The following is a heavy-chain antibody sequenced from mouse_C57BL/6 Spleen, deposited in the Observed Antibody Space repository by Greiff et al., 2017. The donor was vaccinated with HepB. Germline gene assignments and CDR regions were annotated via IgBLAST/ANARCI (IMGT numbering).Heavy chain of an antibody. CDR1: GFTFSSYG. V-gene: IGHV5-6*01. D-gene: IGHD1-1*01. Sequence: EVNVVESGGDLVKPGGSLKLSCAASGFTFSSYGMSWVRQTPDKRLEWVATISSGGSYTYYPDSVKGRFTISRDNAKNTLYLQMSSLKSEDTAMYYCARLDYYYFDYWGQGTTLTVSS. J-gene: IGHJ2*01. CDR3: ARLDYYYFDY. CDR2: ISSGGSYT.